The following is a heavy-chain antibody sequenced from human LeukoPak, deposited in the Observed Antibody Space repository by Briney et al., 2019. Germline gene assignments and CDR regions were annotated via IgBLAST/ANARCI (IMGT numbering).Heavy chain of an antibody. CDR3: ARVGDYYDSGGYFDY. Sequence: GASVKVSCKASGYSFTTYGISWVRQAPGQGLEWMGWISAYEGNTNYAQKLQGRVTMTTDTSTSTAYMEVRSLRSDDTAVYYCARVGDYYDSGGYFDYWGQRTLVTVSS. D-gene: IGHD3-22*01. CDR2: ISAYEGNT. J-gene: IGHJ4*02. V-gene: IGHV1-18*01. CDR1: GYSFTTYG.